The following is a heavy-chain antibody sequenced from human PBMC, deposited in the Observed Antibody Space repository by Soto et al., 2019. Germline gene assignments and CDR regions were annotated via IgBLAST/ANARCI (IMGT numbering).Heavy chain of an antibody. J-gene: IGHJ4*02. V-gene: IGHV3-30*18. CDR1: GFTFSSYG. CDR2: ISYDGSNK. Sequence: GGSLRLSCAASGFTFSSYGMHWVRQAPGKGLEWVAVISYDGSNKYYADSVKGRFTISRDNSKNTLYLQMNSLRAEDTAVYYCAKDLSPITIFGVVAHWGQGTLVTVSS. CDR3: AKDLSPITIFGVVAH. D-gene: IGHD3-3*01.